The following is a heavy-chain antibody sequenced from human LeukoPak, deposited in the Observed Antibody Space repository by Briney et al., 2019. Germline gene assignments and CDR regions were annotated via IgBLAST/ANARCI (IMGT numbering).Heavy chain of an antibody. CDR2: ISSSGSTI. J-gene: IGHJ5*02. CDR3: ARDSGWYPRVGWFDP. D-gene: IGHD6-19*01. V-gene: IGHV3-11*04. Sequence: GGSLRLSCAASGFTFSDYYMSWIRQAPGKGLEWVSYISSSGSTIHYADSVKGRFTTSRDNAKNSLYLQMNSLRAEDTAVYYCARDSGWYPRVGWFDPWGQGTLVTVSS. CDR1: GFTFSDYY.